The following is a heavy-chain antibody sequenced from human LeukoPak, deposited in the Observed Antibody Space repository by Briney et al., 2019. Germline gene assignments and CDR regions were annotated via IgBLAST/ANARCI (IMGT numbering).Heavy chain of an antibody. CDR1: VGTFSSYA. Sequence: VKVSCKASVGTFSSYAISWVRQPPGQGLEGMGGIIPIFGTANNAQKFHDRVTITADKSTSTAYMELSSLRTEETAVYYCARTALQGDAFDICGQGTMVTVSS. D-gene: IGHD2-21*02. CDR3: ARTALQGDAFDI. CDR2: IIPIFGTA. V-gene: IGHV1-69*13. J-gene: IGHJ3*02.